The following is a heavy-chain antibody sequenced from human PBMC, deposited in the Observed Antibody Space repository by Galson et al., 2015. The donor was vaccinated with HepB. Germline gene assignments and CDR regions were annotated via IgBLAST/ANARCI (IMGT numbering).Heavy chain of an antibody. Sequence: PALVKPTQTLTLTCTFSGFSLSTSGVGVGWIRQPPGKALEWLALIYWDDDKRYSPSLKSRLTITKDTSKNQVVLAMTNMDPEDTATYYCAHRRDGYSLFDYWGQGTLVTVSS. D-gene: IGHD5-24*01. CDR3: AHRRDGYSLFDY. CDR1: GFSLSTSGVG. J-gene: IGHJ4*02. CDR2: IYWDDDK. V-gene: IGHV2-5*02.